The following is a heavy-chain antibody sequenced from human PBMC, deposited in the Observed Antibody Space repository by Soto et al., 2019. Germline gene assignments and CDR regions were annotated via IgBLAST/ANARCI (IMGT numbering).Heavy chain of an antibody. Sequence: GKGPEWVPNIKQDVSQKSYVPSVKRRFTISRDNAENSLYLHMNSLRAEDTVVYYFARDYDYGFGLPIDYWGQGILVTVSS. CDR2: IKQDVSQK. J-gene: IGHJ4*02. V-gene: IGHV3-7*01. D-gene: IGHD5-12*01. CDR3: ARDYDYGFGLPIDY.